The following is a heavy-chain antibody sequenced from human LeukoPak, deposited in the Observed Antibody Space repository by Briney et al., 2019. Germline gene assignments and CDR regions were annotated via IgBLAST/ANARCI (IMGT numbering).Heavy chain of an antibody. D-gene: IGHD4-17*01. Sequence: GGSLGLSCAASGFTFSNAWMSWVRQAPGKGLEWVGRIKSKTDGGTTDYAAPVKGRFTISRDDSKNTLYLQMNSLKTEDTAVYYCTTDGDYGDHFDYWGQGTLVTVSS. J-gene: IGHJ4*02. CDR2: IKSKTDGGTT. V-gene: IGHV3-15*01. CDR3: TTDGDYGDHFDY. CDR1: GFTFSNAW.